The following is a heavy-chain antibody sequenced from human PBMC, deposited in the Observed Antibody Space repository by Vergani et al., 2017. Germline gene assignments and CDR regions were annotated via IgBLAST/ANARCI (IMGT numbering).Heavy chain of an antibody. D-gene: IGHD4-23*01. CDR1: GFTFSGSA. J-gene: IGHJ3*02. CDR3: ARDGGAFDI. CDR2: IIPILGIA. V-gene: IGHV1-69*09. Sequence: QVQLVESGGGLVQPGGSLKLSCAASGFTFSGSAMHWVRQASGKGLEWMGRIIPILGIANYAQKFQGRVTITADKSTSTAYMELSSLRSEDTAVYYCARDGGAFDIWGQGTMVTVSS.